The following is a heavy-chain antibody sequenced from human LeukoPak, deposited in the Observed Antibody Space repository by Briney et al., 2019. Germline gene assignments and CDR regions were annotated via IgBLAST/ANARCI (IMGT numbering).Heavy chain of an antibody. V-gene: IGHV3-30*04. J-gene: IGHJ6*03. Sequence: GGSLRLSCAASGFTFSSYAMHWVRQAPGKGLEWVAVISYDGSNKYYADSVKGRFTISRDNSKNTLYLQMNSLRAEDTAVYYCARGTNGYYYYYMDVWGKGTTVTVSS. D-gene: IGHD1/OR15-1a*01. CDR1: GFTFSSYA. CDR2: ISYDGSNK. CDR3: ARGTNGYYYYYMDV.